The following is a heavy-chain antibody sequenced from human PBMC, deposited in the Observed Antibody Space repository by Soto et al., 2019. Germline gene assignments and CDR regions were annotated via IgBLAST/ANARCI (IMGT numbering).Heavy chain of an antibody. J-gene: IGHJ1*01. CDR3: XYGDLAEYFQH. CDR2: IYYSGST. CDR1: GGSISSGGYY. D-gene: IGHD4-17*01. Sequence: QVQLQESGPGLVKPSQTLSLTCTVSGGSISSGGYYWSWIRQHPGKGLEWIGYIYYSGSTYYNPSLKRRVTISVDTSKNQFSLKLSSVTAAXXAXXXXXYGDLAEYFQHWGQGTLVTXSS. V-gene: IGHV4-31*03.